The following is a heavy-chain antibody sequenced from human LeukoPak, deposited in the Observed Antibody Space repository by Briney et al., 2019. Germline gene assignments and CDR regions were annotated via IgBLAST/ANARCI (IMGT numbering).Heavy chain of an antibody. V-gene: IGHV3-33*01. CDR1: GFSFNTYG. D-gene: IGHD6-13*01. J-gene: IGHJ5*02. CDR2: MWYDGSNE. Sequence: GGSLRLSGAASGFSFNTYGMHWLRQAPGTGLEWVAVMWYDGSNEAYADSVRGRFTISRDNTENRLYLQMSSLRVEDTAVYYCAREHTIAATGTHWFAPWGQGTLVTVSS. CDR3: AREHTIAATGTHWFAP.